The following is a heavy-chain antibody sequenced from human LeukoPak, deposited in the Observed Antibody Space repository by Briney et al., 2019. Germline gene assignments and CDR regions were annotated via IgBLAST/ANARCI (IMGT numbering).Heavy chain of an antibody. V-gene: IGHV3-23*01. Sequence: GGSLRLSCAASGFTFSSHAMSWVRQAPGKGLEWVSAISGSGGSTYYADSVKGRFTISRDNSKNTLYLQMNSLRAEDTAVYYCAKDEGGEVAINKDWGQGTLVTVSS. J-gene: IGHJ4*02. D-gene: IGHD3-10*01. CDR2: ISGSGGST. CDR1: GFTFSSHA. CDR3: AKDEGGEVAINKD.